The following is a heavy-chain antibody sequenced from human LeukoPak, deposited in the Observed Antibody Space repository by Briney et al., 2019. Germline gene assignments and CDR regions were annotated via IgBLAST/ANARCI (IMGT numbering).Heavy chain of an antibody. V-gene: IGHV3-23*01. CDR2: FYGSGGST. J-gene: IGHJ4*02. D-gene: IGHD1-26*01. CDR3: AKDRVSGSYSYYFDY. CDR1: GFTFTNAW. Sequence: GGSLRLSCAASGFTFTNAWMSWVRQAPGKGLEWVSGFYGSGGSTYYADSVKGRFTISRDNSKNTLYLQMNSLRVEDTAVYYCAKDRVSGSYSYYFDYWGQGTLVTVSS.